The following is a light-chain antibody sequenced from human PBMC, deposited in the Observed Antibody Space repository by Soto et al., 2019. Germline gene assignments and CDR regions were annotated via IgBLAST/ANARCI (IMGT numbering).Light chain of an antibody. CDR1: TSNIGAGYD. CDR2: GNN. J-gene: IGLJ2*01. CDR3: QSYDSRLIGLV. V-gene: IGLV1-40*01. Sequence: QSVLTQPPSVSGAPGQRITISCTGNTSNIGAGYDVHWYQQLPGTAPKLLIYGNNNRPSGVPDRVSGSKSGTSASLAITGLQPEDEADYYFQSYDSRLIGLVFGGGTQLTVL.